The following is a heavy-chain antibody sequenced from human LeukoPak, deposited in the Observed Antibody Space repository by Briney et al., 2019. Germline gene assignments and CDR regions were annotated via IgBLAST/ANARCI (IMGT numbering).Heavy chain of an antibody. CDR3: ARGRLIVATGVYYFDY. D-gene: IGHD5-12*01. V-gene: IGHV4-59*08. CDR2: IYYSGGT. Sequence: PSETLSLTCTVSGGSRSSYYWSWIRQPPGKGLEWIGYIYYSGGTNYNPSLESRVTISGETSKNEFSLKLSSVTAADTPVYYCARGRLIVATGVYYFDYWGQGTLVTVSS. CDR1: GGSRSSYY. J-gene: IGHJ4*02.